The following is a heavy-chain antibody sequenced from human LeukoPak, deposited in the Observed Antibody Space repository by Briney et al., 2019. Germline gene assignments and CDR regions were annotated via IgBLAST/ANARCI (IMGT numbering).Heavy chain of an antibody. Sequence: SETLSLTCTVQGGSLSGAYWTWIRQPPGKGLEWIGEINHTGSTNYNPSFKSRVTMSADTPNNQFSLNLTSVTAADTALYYCARGPVRLARPYDFWGQGTLVTVSS. V-gene: IGHV4-34*01. D-gene: IGHD3-9*01. J-gene: IGHJ4*02. CDR3: ARGPVRLARPYDF. CDR2: INHTGST. CDR1: GGSLSGAY.